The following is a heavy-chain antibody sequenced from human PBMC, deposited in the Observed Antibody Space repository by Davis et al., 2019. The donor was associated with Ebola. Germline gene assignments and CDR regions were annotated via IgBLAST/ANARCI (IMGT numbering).Heavy chain of an antibody. D-gene: IGHD3-10*01. CDR2: IYYSGST. Sequence: MPGGSLRLSCTVSGGSISSSSYYWGWIRQPPGKELEWIGSIYYSGSTYYNPSLKSRVTISVDTSKNQFSLKLSSVTAADTAVYYCARLSNSGSYYNEDYWGQGTLVTVSS. V-gene: IGHV4-39*01. CDR3: ARLSNSGSYYNEDY. J-gene: IGHJ4*02. CDR1: GGSISSSSYY.